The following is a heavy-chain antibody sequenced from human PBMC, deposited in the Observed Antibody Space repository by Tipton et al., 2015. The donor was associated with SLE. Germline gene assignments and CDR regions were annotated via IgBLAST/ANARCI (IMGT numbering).Heavy chain of an antibody. CDR3: ARTIVTLGTEYFQH. Sequence: SLRLSCAASGFTFSNYWMSWVRQAPGKGLEWVANIKQDGSYKYYVDSVKGQFTISRDNAKSSLFLQMNSLRVEDTAVYYCARTIVTLGTEYFQHWGQGALVTVSS. CDR1: GFTFSNYW. J-gene: IGHJ1*01. D-gene: IGHD7-27*01. V-gene: IGHV3-7*01. CDR2: IKQDGSYK.